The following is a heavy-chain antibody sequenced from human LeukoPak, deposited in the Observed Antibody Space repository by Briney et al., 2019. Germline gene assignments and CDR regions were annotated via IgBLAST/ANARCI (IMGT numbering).Heavy chain of an antibody. V-gene: IGHV4-59*01. J-gene: IGHJ1*01. D-gene: IGHD6-6*01. CDR3: ARGGAARLHFQN. Sequence: SETLSLTCIVSGGSISTYYWNWIRQPPGKGLEWIGYIYHNGSTNYNPSLQSRVTISVDTSKNQFSLNLNSVTAADTAVYYCARGGAARLHFQNWGQGTLVTVSS. CDR1: GGSISTYY. CDR2: IYHNGST.